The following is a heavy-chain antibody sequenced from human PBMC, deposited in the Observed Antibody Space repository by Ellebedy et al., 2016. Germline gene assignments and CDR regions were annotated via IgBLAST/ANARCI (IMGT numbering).Heavy chain of an antibody. CDR3: ARAPASVTIFGVDYGLAV. V-gene: IGHV1-18*04. CDR2: ISAYNGDT. J-gene: IGHJ6*02. Sequence: ASVKVFCKTSGYTFTSYGISWVRQAPGQGLEWMAYISAYNGDTNYAQRLQGRVTVTTDTSTSTAHMDLRSLTSDDTAVYYCARAPASVTIFGVDYGLAVWGQGTTVTVSS. CDR1: GYTFTSYG. D-gene: IGHD3-3*01.